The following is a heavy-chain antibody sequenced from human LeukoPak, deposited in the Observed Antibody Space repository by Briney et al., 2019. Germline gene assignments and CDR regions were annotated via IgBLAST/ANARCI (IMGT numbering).Heavy chain of an antibody. CDR2: ISSSSSYI. D-gene: IGHD2-2*01. Sequence: PGGSLRLSCAASGFTFSSYSMNWVRQAPGKGLEWVSSISSSSSYIYYADSVKGRFTISRDNAKNSLYLQMNSLRAEDTAVYYCAREVFCSSTSCPDAFDIWGQGTMVTVSS. J-gene: IGHJ3*02. CDR3: AREVFCSSTSCPDAFDI. V-gene: IGHV3-21*01. CDR1: GFTFSSYS.